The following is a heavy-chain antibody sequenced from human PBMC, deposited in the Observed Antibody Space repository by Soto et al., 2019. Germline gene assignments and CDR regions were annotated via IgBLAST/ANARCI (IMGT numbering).Heavy chain of an antibody. CDR3: ARREDDFWGREDYYYMDV. CDR1: GGSFSGYY. CDR2: INHSGST. V-gene: IGHV4-34*01. D-gene: IGHD3-3*01. Sequence: QVQLQQWGAGLLKPSETLSLTCAVYGGSFSGYYWSWIRQPPGKGLEWIGEINHSGSTNYNPSLKSRITISVETSKNQFSLKLSSVTATDTAVYYWARREDDFWGREDYYYMDVWGKGTTVTVSS. J-gene: IGHJ6*03.